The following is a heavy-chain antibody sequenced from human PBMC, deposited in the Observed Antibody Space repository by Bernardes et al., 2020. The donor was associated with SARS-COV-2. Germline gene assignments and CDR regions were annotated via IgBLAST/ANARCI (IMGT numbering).Heavy chain of an antibody. J-gene: IGHJ4*01. CDR2: INAGNGNT. D-gene: IGHD3-10*01. CDR1: GYTFTSYA. Sequence: ASVKVSCKASGYTFTSYAMHWVRQAPGQRLEWMGWINAGNGNTKYSQKFQGRVTITRDTSASTAYMELSSLRSEDTAVYYCARADGSGSYYNPDFDYWGQEPWSPSPQ. CDR3: ARADGSGSYYNPDFDY. V-gene: IGHV1-3*01.